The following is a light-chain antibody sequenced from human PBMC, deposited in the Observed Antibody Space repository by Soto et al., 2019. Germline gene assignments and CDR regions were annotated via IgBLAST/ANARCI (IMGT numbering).Light chain of an antibody. CDR2: AAS. CDR3: QQANSCPLT. Sequence: IQMPQSPSSLSASVGDRVTLTCRASQGISSWLALYQQKPGKAPKLLIYAASSLQSGVPSRFSGSGSGTDFTLTISSLQPEDFATYYCQQANSCPLTFGQGTKVDIK. J-gene: IGKJ1*01. V-gene: IGKV1-12*01. CDR1: QGISSW.